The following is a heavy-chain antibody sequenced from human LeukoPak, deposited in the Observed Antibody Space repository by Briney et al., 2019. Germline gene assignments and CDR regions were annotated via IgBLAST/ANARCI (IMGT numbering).Heavy chain of an antibody. CDR1: GYTFTGYY. CDR3: ARDGEGYYDFWSGYSSFDY. V-gene: IGHV1-2*02. J-gene: IGHJ4*02. D-gene: IGHD3-3*01. Sequence: ASVKVSCKASGYTFTGYYMHWVRQAPGQGLEWMGWINPNSGGTNYAQKFQGRVTMTRDTSISTAYMELSRLRSDDTAVYYCARDGEGYYDFWSGYSSFDYWGQGTLVTVSS. CDR2: INPNSGGT.